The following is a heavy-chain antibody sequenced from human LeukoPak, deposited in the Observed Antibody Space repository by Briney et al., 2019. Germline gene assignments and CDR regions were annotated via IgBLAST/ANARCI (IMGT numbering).Heavy chain of an antibody. CDR3: AREEHYRRYFAL. D-gene: IGHD3-16*02. CDR2: SYSGGSS. CDR1: GFTVSTNY. Sequence: GGSLRLSCAAPGFTVSTNYMSWVRQAPGKGLEWVSVSYSGGSSYYADSVKGRFTISRDNSKNTLYLQMNSLRAEDTAVYFCAREEHYRRYFALWGRGTLVTVSS. J-gene: IGHJ2*01. V-gene: IGHV3-53*01.